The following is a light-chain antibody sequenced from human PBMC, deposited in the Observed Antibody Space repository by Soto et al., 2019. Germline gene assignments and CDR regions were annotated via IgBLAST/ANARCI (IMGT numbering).Light chain of an antibody. V-gene: IGLV2-14*01. CDR2: QVT. CDR1: SSDVGSYNY. J-gene: IGLJ1*01. CDR3: SSYRSSSTYV. Sequence: QSALTQPASVSGSPGQSITISCTGTSSDVGSYNYVSWHQQHPGQAPKLMIYQVTNRASGVPDRFSASKSGNTASLTISGRQAGDEADYYCSSYRSSSTYVFGTGTKVTVL.